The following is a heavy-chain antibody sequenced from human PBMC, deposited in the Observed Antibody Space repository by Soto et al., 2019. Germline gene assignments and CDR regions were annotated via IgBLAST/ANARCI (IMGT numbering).Heavy chain of an antibody. CDR1: GYTFTSYG. CDR2: ISAYNGNT. D-gene: IGHD2-15*01. CDR3: ARVVVAAPGSPYNWFDP. Sequence: QVQLVQSGAEVKKPGASVKVSCKASGYTFTSYGISWVRQAPGQGLEWMGWISAYNGNTNYAQKLQGRVTMTTDTSASTAYMELRSLRSDDTAVYYCARVVVAAPGSPYNWFDPWGQGTLVTVSS. V-gene: IGHV1-18*01. J-gene: IGHJ5*02.